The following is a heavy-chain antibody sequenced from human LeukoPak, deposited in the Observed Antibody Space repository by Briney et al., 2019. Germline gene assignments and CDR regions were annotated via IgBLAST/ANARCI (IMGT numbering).Heavy chain of an antibody. V-gene: IGHV3-53*01. J-gene: IGHJ4*02. CDR3: AVSSHMYSSSWYHFDY. D-gene: IGHD6-13*01. Sequence: GGSLRLSCAASGFTVSSNYMSWVRQAPGKGLEWVSVIYSGGSTYYADSVKGRFTISRDKPKNTLYLQMNGLRAEDTAVYYCAVSSHMYSSSWYHFDYWGQGTLVTVSS. CDR2: IYSGGST. CDR1: GFTVSSNY.